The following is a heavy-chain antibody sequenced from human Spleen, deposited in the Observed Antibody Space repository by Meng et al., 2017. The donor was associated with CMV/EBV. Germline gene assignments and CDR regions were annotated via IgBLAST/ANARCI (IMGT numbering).Heavy chain of an antibody. J-gene: IGHJ4*02. CDR1: GFTFSDYY. CDR3: GRRGPYNPSSGIDY. CDR2: INPKTGAT. Sequence: ASVKVSCKASGFTFSDYYIQWVRQAPGQGLEWMGWINPKTGATNYAQNFQGRVTMTRVTSVTTAYMELSRLRFDDTAVYYCGRRGPYNPSSGIDYWGQGTLVTVSS. V-gene: IGHV1-2*02. D-gene: IGHD1-14*01.